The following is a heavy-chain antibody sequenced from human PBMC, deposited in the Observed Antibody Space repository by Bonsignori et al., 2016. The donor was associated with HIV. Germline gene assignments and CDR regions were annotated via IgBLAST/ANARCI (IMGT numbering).Heavy chain of an antibody. CDR3: ARDPELGMGWYFDL. V-gene: IGHV4-59*01. D-gene: IGHD7-27*01. CDR2: IYYSGST. Sequence: WIRQPPGKGLEWIGYIYYSGSTNYNPSLKSRVTISVDTSKNQFSLKLSSVTAADTAVYYCARDPELGMGWYFDLWGRGTLVTVSS. J-gene: IGHJ2*01.